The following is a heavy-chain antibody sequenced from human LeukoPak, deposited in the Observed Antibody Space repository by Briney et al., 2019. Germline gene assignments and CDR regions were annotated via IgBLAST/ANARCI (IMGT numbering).Heavy chain of an antibody. CDR1: GYTFTDYY. CDR2: INPNSGGT. CDR3: ARESVPAVAARRGLNY. Sequence: ASVKVSCKASGYTFTDYYMHWVRQAPGQGLEGMGWINPNSGGTNYAQKFQGRVTRTRDTSISTVYMEISRLRSDDTAVYYCARESVPAVAARRGLNYWGQGTLVAVSS. J-gene: IGHJ4*02. V-gene: IGHV1-2*02. D-gene: IGHD6-6*01.